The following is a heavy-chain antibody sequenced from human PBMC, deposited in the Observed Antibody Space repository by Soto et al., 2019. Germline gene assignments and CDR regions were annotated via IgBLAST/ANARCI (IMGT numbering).Heavy chain of an antibody. CDR2: ISYDGSNK. V-gene: IGHV3-30-3*01. Sequence: GGSLRLSCAASGFTFSSYAMHWVRPAPGKGLEWVAVISYDGSNKYYADSVKGRFTISRDNSKNTLYLQMNSLRAEDTAVYYCVTGAPEGVYYFGYWGQGTLVTVSS. CDR3: VTGAPEGVYYFGY. CDR1: GFTFSSYA. D-gene: IGHD2-8*01. J-gene: IGHJ4*02.